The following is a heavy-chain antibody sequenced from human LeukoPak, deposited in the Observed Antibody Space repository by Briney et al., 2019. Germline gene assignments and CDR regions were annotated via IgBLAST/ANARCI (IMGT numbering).Heavy chain of an antibody. CDR3: ARGGQQLFDPYYYYGMDV. CDR2: MNPNSGNT. Sequence: ASVKVSCKASGYTFTGYDINWVRQATGQGLEWMGWMNPNSGNTGYAQKFQGRVTMTRNTSISTAYMELSSLRSKDTAVYYCARGGQQLFDPYYYYGMDVWGQGTTVTVSS. CDR1: GYTFTGYD. J-gene: IGHJ6*02. V-gene: IGHV1-8*01. D-gene: IGHD6-13*01.